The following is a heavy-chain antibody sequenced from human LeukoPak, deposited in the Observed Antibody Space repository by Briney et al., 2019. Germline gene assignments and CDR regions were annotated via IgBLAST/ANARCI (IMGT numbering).Heavy chain of an antibody. CDR3: AKDDYYDSSGYYWSEAFDI. Sequence: GGSLRLSCAASGFTFSSYGMHWVRQAPGKGLEWVAFIRYDGSNKYYADSVKGRFTISRDNSKNTLYLQMNSLRAEDTAVYYCAKDDYYDSSGYYWSEAFDIWGLGTMVTVSS. D-gene: IGHD3-22*01. V-gene: IGHV3-30*02. CDR2: IRYDGSNK. CDR1: GFTFSSYG. J-gene: IGHJ3*02.